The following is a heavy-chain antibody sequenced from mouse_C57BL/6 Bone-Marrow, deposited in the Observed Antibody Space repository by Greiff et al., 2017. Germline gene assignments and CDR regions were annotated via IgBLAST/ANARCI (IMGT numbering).Heavy chain of an antibody. CDR3: ARSGPRGRSFDY. Sequence: QVQLKQPGAELVKPGASVKMSCKASGYTFTSYWITWVKQRPGQGLEWIGDIYPTSGRTNYNEKFKSKAILTVDTSSNTAYMQLSGLTSEDSAVFYCARSGPRGRSFDYWGRGTTLTVSS. CDR1: GYTFTSYW. CDR2: IYPTSGRT. V-gene: IGHV1-55*01. J-gene: IGHJ2*01. D-gene: IGHD3-1*01.